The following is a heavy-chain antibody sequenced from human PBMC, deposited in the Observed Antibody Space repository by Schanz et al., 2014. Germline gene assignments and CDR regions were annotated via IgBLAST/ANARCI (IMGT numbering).Heavy chain of an antibody. J-gene: IGHJ4*02. CDR3: AKGAGAGWYYAFDW. CDR2: IIPILGIT. V-gene: IGHV1-69*09. Sequence: QVRLVQSGAEVKKPGASVKVSCKASGYTFIDYSLNWVRQAPGQGLEWMGRIIPILGITNYAQKFQDRVTITADKSTSTAYMELRSLRFDDTAVYYCAKGAGAGWYYAFDWWGQGTLVTVSS. CDR1: GYTFIDYS. D-gene: IGHD6-19*01.